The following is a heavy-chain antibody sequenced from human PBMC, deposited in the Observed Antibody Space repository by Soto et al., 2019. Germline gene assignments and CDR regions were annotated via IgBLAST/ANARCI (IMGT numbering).Heavy chain of an antibody. CDR1: GFTFSSYG. J-gene: IGHJ4*02. CDR3: AKDMGLRFLEWDYFDY. CDR2: ISYDGSNK. Sequence: GGSLRLSCVASGFTFSSYGMHWVRQAPGKGLEWVAVISYDGSNKYFADSVKGRFTISRDNSKNTLYLQMNSLRAEDTAVYYCAKDMGLRFLEWDYFDYWGQGTLVTVSS. D-gene: IGHD3-3*01. V-gene: IGHV3-30*18.